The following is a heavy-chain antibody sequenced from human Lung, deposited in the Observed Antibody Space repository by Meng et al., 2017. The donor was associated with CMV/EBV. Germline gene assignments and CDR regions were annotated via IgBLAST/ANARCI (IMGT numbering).Heavy chain of an antibody. CDR3: ARGINGGCGD. CDR1: GAIFSSNSAA. J-gene: IGHJ4*02. V-gene: IGHV6-1*01. Sequence: KQSGPGLLKPAQTLSLTFAISGAIFSSNSAAWTWIRQSPSRGFEWLGRTYYRSKWYHEYAVSVKSRITISPDTPKNQFSLQLNSMTPEDTAVYYCARGINGGCGDWGQGTLVTVSS. CDR2: TYYRSKWYH. D-gene: IGHD4-23*01.